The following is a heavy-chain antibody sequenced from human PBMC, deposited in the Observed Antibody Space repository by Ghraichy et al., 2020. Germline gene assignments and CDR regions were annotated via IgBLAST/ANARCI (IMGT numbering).Heavy chain of an antibody. Sequence: GGSLRLSCAASGFKFDDYAMHWVRQVPGKGLEWLSNIRWNSAKINYADSVKGRFTISRDNAKNSLYLEMNSLRAEDTALYYCAKDLGPGRTPPFGIDVWGRGTTVTVSS. V-gene: IGHV3-9*01. CDR1: GFKFDDYA. J-gene: IGHJ6*02. CDR3: AKDLGPGRTPPFGIDV. CDR2: IRWNSAKI.